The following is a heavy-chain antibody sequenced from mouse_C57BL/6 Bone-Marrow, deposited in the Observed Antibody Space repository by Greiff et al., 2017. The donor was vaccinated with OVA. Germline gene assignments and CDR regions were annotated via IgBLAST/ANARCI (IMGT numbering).Heavy chain of an antibody. Sequence: VQLLESGAELAKPGASVKLSCKASGYTFTSYGMRWVKQRPGQGLEWIGDIYPSSGDTYYNEKFKSKATLTADKSSRTAYIELRSLTSEDSAGDSGARSTSSDWGKGTTVTVSS. J-gene: IGHJ1*03. CDR2: IYPSSGDT. V-gene: IGHV1-81*01. CDR1: GYTFTSYG. CDR3: ARSTSSD. D-gene: IGHD5-1*01.